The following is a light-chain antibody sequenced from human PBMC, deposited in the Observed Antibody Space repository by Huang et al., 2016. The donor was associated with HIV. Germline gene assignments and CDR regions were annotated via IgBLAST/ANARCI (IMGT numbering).Light chain of an antibody. CDR3: QHRYTTPLT. V-gene: IGKV1-39*01. CDR2: AAS. CDR1: QNIDTF. J-gene: IGKJ4*01. Sequence: DIQMTQSPSSLSASVGQRVTITCRASQNIDTFLNLYQQKPGKAPILLIFAASSLHSGVPSRFSGRGSGTEFSLTITSLQPEDSATYYCQHRYTTPLTFGGGTKVEI.